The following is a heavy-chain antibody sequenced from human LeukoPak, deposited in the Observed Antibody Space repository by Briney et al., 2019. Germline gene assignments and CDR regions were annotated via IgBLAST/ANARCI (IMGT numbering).Heavy chain of an antibody. CDR1: GFTFSSYA. D-gene: IGHD3-9*01. CDR3: AKDFEDGDY. CDR2: ISYDGSNK. V-gene: IGHV3-30*04. Sequence: PGRSLRLSCAASGFTFSSYAMHWVRQAPGKGLEWVAVISYDGSNKYYADSVKGRFTISRDNSKNTLYLQMNSLRAEDTAVYYCAKDFEDGDYWGQGTLVTVSS. J-gene: IGHJ4*02.